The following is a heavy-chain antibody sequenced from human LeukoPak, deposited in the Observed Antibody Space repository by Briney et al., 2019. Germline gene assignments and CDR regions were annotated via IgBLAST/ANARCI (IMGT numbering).Heavy chain of an antibody. Sequence: PGGSLRLSCAASGFTFSSYAMSWVRRAPGRGREGVSSISGSAGYTFHADSVKGRFTMPRHNPKHTLYVQMHSLSADHRAVFFCARGARSNAIDYWGQGTLVTVSS. D-gene: IGHD1-26*01. CDR3: ARGARSNAIDY. J-gene: IGHJ4*02. V-gene: IGHV3-23*01. CDR1: GFTFSSYA. CDR2: ISGSAGYT.